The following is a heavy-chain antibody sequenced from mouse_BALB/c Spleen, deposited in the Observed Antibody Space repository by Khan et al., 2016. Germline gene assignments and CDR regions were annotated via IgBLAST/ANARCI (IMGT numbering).Heavy chain of an antibody. J-gene: IGHJ2*01. D-gene: IGHD2-1*01. CDR3: ARTDGNYGYFDY. CDR1: GYTFTTAG. CDR2: INTHSGVP. V-gene: IGHV9-4*02. Sequence: QIQLVQSGPELKKPGETVRISCKASGYTFTTAGMQWVQKTPGKGLKWIGWINTHSGVPKYAEDFKGRFAFSLETSASTAYLQIRNLKNEDTATYYCARTDGNYGYFDYWGQGTTLTVSS.